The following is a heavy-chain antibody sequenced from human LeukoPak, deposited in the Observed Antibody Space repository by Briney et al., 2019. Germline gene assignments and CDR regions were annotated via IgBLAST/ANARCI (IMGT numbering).Heavy chain of an antibody. CDR2: VNQDGSEK. Sequence: GGSLRLFCAASGFTFSNYWMSWVRQVPGKGLEWVANVNQDGSEKHYVDSVKGRFTISRDNADNSLYLQMNSLRDEDTAVYYCARGYSDYGGEDFDYWGQRTLVTVSS. CDR3: ARGYSDYGGEDFDY. J-gene: IGHJ4*02. CDR1: GFTFSNYW. V-gene: IGHV3-7*04. D-gene: IGHD4-11*01.